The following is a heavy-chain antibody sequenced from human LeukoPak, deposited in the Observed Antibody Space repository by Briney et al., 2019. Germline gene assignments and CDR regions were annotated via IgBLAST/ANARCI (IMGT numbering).Heavy chain of an antibody. Sequence: GGSLRLSCAASGFTFSNYGMHWVRQAPGKGLEWVAVIWYDGSNKYYADSVKGRFTISRDNSKNTLYLQMNSLRAEDTAVYYCARRYCSGGSCYSFRGDWLDPWGQGTLVTVSS. CDR2: IWYDGSNK. D-gene: IGHD2-15*01. CDR1: GFTFSNYG. J-gene: IGHJ5*02. V-gene: IGHV3-33*01. CDR3: ARRYCSGGSCYSFRGDWLDP.